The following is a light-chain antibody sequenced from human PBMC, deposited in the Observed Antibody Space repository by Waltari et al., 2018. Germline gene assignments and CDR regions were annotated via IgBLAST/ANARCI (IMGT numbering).Light chain of an antibody. Sequence: DIGMTQSPGTLSASPGDSATLSCRVSQTVSTNLAWYQQKPGQAPGLLIYDASTRVTGVPARFSGSGSGTDFTLTIASLQSEDFGVYYCQQYADLPPYNFGQGTKLEI. J-gene: IGKJ2*01. V-gene: IGKV3-15*01. CDR3: QQYADLPPYN. CDR2: DAS. CDR1: QTVSTN.